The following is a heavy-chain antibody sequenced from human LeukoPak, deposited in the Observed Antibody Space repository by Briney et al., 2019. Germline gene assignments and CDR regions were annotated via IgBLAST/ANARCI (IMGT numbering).Heavy chain of an antibody. CDR3: AKSGPFRGVIANYFDY. CDR1: GFTFDDYA. Sequence: PGGSLRLSCAASGFTFDDYAMHWVRQAPGKGLEWVSGISWNSGSIGYADSVKGRFTISRDNAKNSLYLQMNSLRAEDTALYYCAKSGPFRGVIANYFDYWGQGTLVTVSS. J-gene: IGHJ4*02. V-gene: IGHV3-9*01. CDR2: ISWNSGSI. D-gene: IGHD3-16*02.